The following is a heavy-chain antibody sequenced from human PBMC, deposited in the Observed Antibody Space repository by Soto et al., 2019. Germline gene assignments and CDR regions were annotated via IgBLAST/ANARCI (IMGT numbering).Heavy chain of an antibody. D-gene: IGHD5-18*01. J-gene: IGHJ5*02. CDR2: ISSSSSYI. V-gene: IGHV3-21*01. Sequence: EVQLVESGGGLVKPGGSLRLSCAASGFTFSSYSMNWVRQAPGKGLEWVSSISSSSSYIYYADSVKGRFTISRDNAKNSLYLQMNSLRAEDTAVYYCARGKSRIQDTWFDPWGQGTLVTVSS. CDR1: GFTFSSYS. CDR3: ARGKSRIQDTWFDP.